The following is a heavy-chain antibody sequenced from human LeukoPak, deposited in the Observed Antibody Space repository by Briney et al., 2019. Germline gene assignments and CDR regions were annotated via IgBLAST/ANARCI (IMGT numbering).Heavy chain of an antibody. CDR3: ARDRPLTYYYDSSGYSDAFDI. CDR1: GGSISSGDYH. Sequence: TLSLTCTVSGGSISSGDYHWSWIRQPPGKGLEWIGYIYYSGSTYYNPSLKSRVTILVDTSKNQFSLKLSSVTAADTAVYYCARDRPLTYYYDSSGYSDAFDIWGQGTMVTVSS. D-gene: IGHD3-22*01. CDR2: IYYSGST. J-gene: IGHJ3*02. V-gene: IGHV4-30-4*08.